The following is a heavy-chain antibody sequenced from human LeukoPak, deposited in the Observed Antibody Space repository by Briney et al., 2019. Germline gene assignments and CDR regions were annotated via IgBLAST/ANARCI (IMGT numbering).Heavy chain of an antibody. CDR1: GYTFTSYG. CDR3: ARGSTYYDILTGFLPLVPFDY. J-gene: IGHJ4*02. D-gene: IGHD3-9*01. CDR2: ISAYNGNT. Sequence: ASVKVSCKASGYTFTSYGISWVRQAPGQGLEWMGWISAYNGNTNYAQKLQGRVTITTDTSTSTAYMELRSLRSDDTAVYYCARGSTYYDILTGFLPLVPFDYWGQGTLVTVSS. V-gene: IGHV1-18*01.